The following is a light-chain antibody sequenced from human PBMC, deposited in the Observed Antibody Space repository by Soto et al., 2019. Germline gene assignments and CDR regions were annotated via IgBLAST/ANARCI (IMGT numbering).Light chain of an antibody. Sequence: DIQLTQSPAFLSASAGDRVSITCRASQGITSFLAWYQQIPGQAPKLLIYTASTWPSGVPPRFSGSGSGTEFTLTISSLQPEDFGTYYCQQLNSYPLTFGRGTRVAIK. CDR3: QQLNSYPLT. V-gene: IGKV1-9*01. CDR1: QGITSF. J-gene: IGKJ4*02. CDR2: TAS.